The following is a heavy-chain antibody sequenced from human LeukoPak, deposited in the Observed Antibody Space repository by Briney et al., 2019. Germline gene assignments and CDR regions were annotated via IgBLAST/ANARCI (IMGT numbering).Heavy chain of an antibody. CDR2: IYYSGST. Sequence: SETLSLTCTVSGGSISSSSYYWGWIRQPPGKGLEWIGSIYYSGSTYYNPSLKSRVTMSIDTSKNQFSLKLSSVTAADTAVYYCARAPGPLDAFDIWGQGTMVTVSS. CDR1: GGSISSSSYY. CDR3: ARAPGPLDAFDI. J-gene: IGHJ3*02. V-gene: IGHV4-39*07.